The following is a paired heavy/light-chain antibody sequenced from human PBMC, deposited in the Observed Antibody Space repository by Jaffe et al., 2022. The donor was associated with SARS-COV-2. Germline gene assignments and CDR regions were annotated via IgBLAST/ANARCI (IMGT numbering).Heavy chain of an antibody. Sequence: QVQLVESGGGVVQPGGSLRLSCATSGFTFDDYGMHWVRQAPGKGLEWVAVISSDGDHKHYSGSVKGRFTLSRDNSKNTLYLQMNSLRPEDTAVYYCAKDQRAAAGTFDHWGQGTLVTVSS. CDR1: GFTFDDYG. CDR2: ISSDGDHK. J-gene: IGHJ4*02. V-gene: IGHV3-30*18. D-gene: IGHD6-13*01. CDR3: AKDQRAAAGTFDH.
Light chain of an antibody. CDR1: ESISSF. J-gene: IGKJ3*01. Sequence: DIQMTQSPSSLSASVGDRVTITCRANESISSFLNWYQQKPKKAPKLLIYSATSLGSGVPSRFTGSGSGTEFSLTISPLQPEDFATYYCQQSSSTLFTFGPGTKVDVK. V-gene: IGKV1-39*01. CDR2: SAT. CDR3: QQSSSTLFT.